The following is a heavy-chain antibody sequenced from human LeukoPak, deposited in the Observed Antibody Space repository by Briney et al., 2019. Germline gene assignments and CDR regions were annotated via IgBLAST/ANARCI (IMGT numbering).Heavy chain of an antibody. CDR1: GFTFSSYA. CDR3: AKDLEIAPNLWVPDFDY. D-gene: IGHD5-24*01. V-gene: IGHV3-23*01. CDR2: ISGSGGST. Sequence: GGSLRLSCAASGFTFSSYAMSWVRQAPGKGLEWVSAISGSGGSTYYADSVKGRFTISRDNSKNTLYLQMNSLRAEDTAVYYCAKDLEIAPNLWVPDFDYWGQGTLVTVSS. J-gene: IGHJ4*02.